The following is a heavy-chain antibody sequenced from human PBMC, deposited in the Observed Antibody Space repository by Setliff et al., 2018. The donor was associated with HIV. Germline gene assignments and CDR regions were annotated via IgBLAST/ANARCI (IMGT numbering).Heavy chain of an antibody. CDR3: ARDLHADWHVVDI. D-gene: IGHD2-15*01. Sequence: SETLSLTCSVSGVSIVTGGFYYNWIRHHPGTGLEWIGTVYYTGKTYYNPSLQSRLTMSADTPKNQLYLKINSVTAADTAVYFCARDLHADWHVVDIWGPGTMVTVSS. CDR1: GVSIVTGGFY. CDR2: VYYTGKT. J-gene: IGHJ3*02. V-gene: IGHV4-31*03.